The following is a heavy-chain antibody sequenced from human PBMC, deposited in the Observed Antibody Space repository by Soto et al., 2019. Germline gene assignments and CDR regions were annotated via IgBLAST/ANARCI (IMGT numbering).Heavy chain of an antibody. D-gene: IGHD3-10*01. CDR1: GSIFSSSY. CDR2: IYYSGST. V-gene: IGHV4-59*08. Sequence: PSWTMYLTSAVSGSIFSSSYWGVIQQTPGEGLEWIGYIYYSGSTNYNPSLKSRVTISVDTSKNQFSLKLSSVTAADSAVYYCVRRYGSSFDYWVQGTL. CDR3: VRRYGSSFDY. J-gene: IGHJ4*02.